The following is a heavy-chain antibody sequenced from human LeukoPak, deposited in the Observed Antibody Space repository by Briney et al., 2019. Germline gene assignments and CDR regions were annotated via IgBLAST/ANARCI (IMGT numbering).Heavy chain of an antibody. J-gene: IGHJ4*02. D-gene: IGHD3-22*01. CDR3: ARVPRDYDSSGYYQYYFDY. CDR1: GGSISSYY. Sequence: SETLSLTCTVSGGSISSYYWSWIRQPPGKGLEWIGYIYYSGSTNYNPSLKSRVTISVDTSKNQFSLKLSSVTAADTAVYYCARVPRDYDSSGYYQYYFDYWGQGTLVTVSS. V-gene: IGHV4-59*12. CDR2: IYYSGST.